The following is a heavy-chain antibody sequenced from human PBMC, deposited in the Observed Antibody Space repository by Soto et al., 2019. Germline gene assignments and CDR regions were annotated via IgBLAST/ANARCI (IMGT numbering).Heavy chain of an antibody. CDR3: ATTGPY. Sequence: GGSLRLSCAASGFTFSSYGMHWVRQAPGKGLEWVAVIWFDGSNKFYADSVKGRFTISRDDSKNTVSLQMNSLRDEDSAAYYCATTGPYWGQGTLVTAPQ. CDR2: IWFDGSNK. V-gene: IGHV3-33*01. J-gene: IGHJ4*02. CDR1: GFTFSSYG.